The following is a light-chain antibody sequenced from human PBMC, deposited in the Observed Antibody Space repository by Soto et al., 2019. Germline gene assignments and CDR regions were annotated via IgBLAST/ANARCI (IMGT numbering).Light chain of an antibody. V-gene: IGLV1-51*01. CDR3: GSWDSSLSAYV. CDR1: SSNIGGNS. J-gene: IGLJ1*01. CDR2: DDN. Sequence: QSVLTQPPSVSAAPGQKVTISCSGSSSNIGGNSVSWHQQLPGTAPKLLIYDDNKRPSGIPDRFSGSKSGTSATLGITGFQTGEEADYYCGSWDSSLSAYVFGTGTKVTVL.